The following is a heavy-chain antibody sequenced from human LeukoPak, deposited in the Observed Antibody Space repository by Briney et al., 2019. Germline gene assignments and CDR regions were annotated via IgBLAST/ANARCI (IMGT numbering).Heavy chain of an antibody. J-gene: IGHJ4*02. Sequence: PSETLSLTCAAYGGSFSGYYWSWIRQPPGKGLEWIGEINHSGSANYNPSLKSRVTISVDTSKNQFSLKLSSVTAADTAVYYCARASYGDYIPTDYWGQGTLVTVSS. V-gene: IGHV4-34*01. D-gene: IGHD4-17*01. CDR3: ARASYGDYIPTDY. CDR1: GGSFSGYY. CDR2: INHSGSA.